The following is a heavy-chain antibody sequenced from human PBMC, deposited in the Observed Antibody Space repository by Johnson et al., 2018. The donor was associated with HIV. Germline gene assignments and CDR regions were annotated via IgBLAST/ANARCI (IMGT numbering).Heavy chain of an antibody. D-gene: IGHD5-24*01. Sequence: QVQLVESGGGVVQPGRSLRLSCAASGFSFSSFPMHWVSQAPGKGLEWVAFISYVGTNKYYADSVKGRFTISRDNSKNTLYLQMNSLKTEDTAVYYCTTDLPGGRWLQNRAYAFDIWGQGTMVTVSS. CDR1: GFSFSSFP. J-gene: IGHJ3*02. CDR3: TTDLPGGRWLQNRAYAFDI. CDR2: ISYVGTNK. V-gene: IGHV3-30*14.